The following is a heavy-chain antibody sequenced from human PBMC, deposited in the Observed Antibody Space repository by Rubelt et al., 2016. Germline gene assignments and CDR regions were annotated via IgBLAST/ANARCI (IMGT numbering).Heavy chain of an antibody. CDR3: TTGTPALFYGDYYGFDY. CDR2: IKSKTDGGTT. V-gene: IGHV3-15*01. Sequence: VQPGGSLRLSCAASGFTFSSYAMSWVRQAPGKGLEWVGRIKSKTDGGTTDYAAPVKGRFTISRDDSKNTLYLQMNSLKTEDTAVYYCTTGTPALFYGDYYGFDYWGQGTLVTVSS. J-gene: IGHJ4*02. CDR1: GFTFSSYA. D-gene: IGHD4-17*01.